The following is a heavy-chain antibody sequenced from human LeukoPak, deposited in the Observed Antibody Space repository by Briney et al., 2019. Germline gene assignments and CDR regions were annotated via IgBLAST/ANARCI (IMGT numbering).Heavy chain of an antibody. CDR2: IYYSGST. D-gene: IGHD3-10*01. V-gene: IGHV4-59*01. CDR3: ARETPGSSRGYMDV. Sequence: SETLSLTCTVSGGSISSYYWSWIRQPPGKGREWIGYIYYSGSTNYNPSLKSRVTISVDTSKNQFSLKLSSVTAADTAVYYCARETPGSSRGYMDVWGKGTTVTISS. CDR1: GGSISSYY. J-gene: IGHJ6*03.